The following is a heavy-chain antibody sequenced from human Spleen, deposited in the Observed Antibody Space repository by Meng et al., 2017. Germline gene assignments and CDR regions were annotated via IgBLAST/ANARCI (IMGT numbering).Heavy chain of an antibody. CDR2: INQDGGAK. Sequence: GESLKISCAASGFTFSSFWMSWVRQAPGKGLEWVANINQDGGAKHYADSVRGRFTISRHNSKNTLYLQVNSLRAEDTALYYCAKYSYGLGDYFDNWGQGALVTVSS. CDR3: AKYSYGLGDYFDN. CDR1: GFTFSSFW. D-gene: IGHD5-18*01. V-gene: IGHV3-7*03. J-gene: IGHJ4*02.